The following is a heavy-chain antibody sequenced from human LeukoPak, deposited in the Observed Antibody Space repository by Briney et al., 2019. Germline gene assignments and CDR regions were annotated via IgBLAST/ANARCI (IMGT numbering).Heavy chain of an antibody. D-gene: IGHD1-1*01. CDR1: GGTFSSYA. V-gene: IGHV1-69*13. CDR3: ASDNWNFSHFDY. Sequence: ASVKVSCKASGGTFSSYAISWVRQAPGQGLEWMGGIIPIFGTANYAQKFQGRVTITADESTSTAYMELSSLRSEDTAVYYCASDNWNFSHFDYWGQGTLVTVSS. J-gene: IGHJ4*02. CDR2: IIPIFGTA.